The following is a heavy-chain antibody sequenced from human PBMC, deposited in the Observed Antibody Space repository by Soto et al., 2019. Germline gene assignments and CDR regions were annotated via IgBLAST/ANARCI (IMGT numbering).Heavy chain of an antibody. CDR1: GYIFTSYW. CDR3: ARGDFTGMAAAGPGIY. Sequence: RGESLKISCKGSGYIFTSYWIAWVRQMPGKGLEWMGIIYPGDSDTRYSPSFQGQVTISADKSISTAYLQWSSLKASDTAMYYCARGDFTGMAAAGPGIYWGQGTLVTVSS. D-gene: IGHD6-13*01. CDR2: IYPGDSDT. V-gene: IGHV5-51*01. J-gene: IGHJ4*02.